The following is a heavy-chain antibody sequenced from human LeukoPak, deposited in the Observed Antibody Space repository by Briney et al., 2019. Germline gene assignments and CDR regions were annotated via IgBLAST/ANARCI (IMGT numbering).Heavy chain of an antibody. CDR1: GGSFRGYY. D-gene: IGHD6-13*01. J-gene: IGHJ4*02. CDR3: ARARRVAAGKGTFDY. CDR2: INHSGST. Sequence: SETLSLTCAVYGGSFRGYYWSWIRQPPGKGLEWIGEINHSGSTNYNPSLKSRVTISVDTSKNQFSLKLSSVTAADTAVYYCARARRVAAGKGTFDYWGQGTLVTVSS. V-gene: IGHV4-34*01.